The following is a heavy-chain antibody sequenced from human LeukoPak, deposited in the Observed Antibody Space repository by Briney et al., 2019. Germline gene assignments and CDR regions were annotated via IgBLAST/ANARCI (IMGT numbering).Heavy chain of an antibody. V-gene: IGHV4-38-2*02. CDR1: GYSISSGYY. J-gene: IGHJ4*02. CDR2: VFHSGNT. CDR3: ARDRSVGVLPAPPFDF. D-gene: IGHD6-6*01. Sequence: SETLSLTCTVSGYSISSGYYWGWIRQPPGKGLEWVGSVFHSGNTYYNPSLKSRLTISADTSKNQFSLTLTSVTAADTAVYYCARDRSVGVLPAPPFDFWGQGTLVTVSS.